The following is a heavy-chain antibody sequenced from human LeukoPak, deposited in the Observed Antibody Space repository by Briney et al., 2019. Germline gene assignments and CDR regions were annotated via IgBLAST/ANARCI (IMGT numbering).Heavy chain of an antibody. D-gene: IGHD2-15*01. J-gene: IGHJ4*02. Sequence: SETLSLTCAVYSGSFSGYYWSWIRQSPGKGLEWIGEINHSGSTNYNPSLKSRVTISIDTSKNQFSLKLRSVTAADTAVYFCARRAFPTPYSLWGQGTLVTVSS. CDR2: INHSGST. CDR3: ARRAFPTPYSL. CDR1: SGSFSGYY. V-gene: IGHV4-34*01.